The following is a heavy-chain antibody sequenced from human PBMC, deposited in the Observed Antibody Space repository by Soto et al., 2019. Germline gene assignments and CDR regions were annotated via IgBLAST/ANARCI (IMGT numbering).Heavy chain of an antibody. CDR3: ARGQGGITVFGAPGHFDY. J-gene: IGHJ4*02. CDR1: GGSISSSTYY. V-gene: IGHV4-39*01. D-gene: IGHD3-3*01. Sequence: SETLSLTCTVSGGSISSSTYYWGWIRQPPGKGLEWIGSISYSGSTYYNPPLKSRVTISVDTSKNQFSLKLSSVSAADTAVYYCARGQGGITVFGAPGHFDYWGQGTLVTVSS. CDR2: ISYSGST.